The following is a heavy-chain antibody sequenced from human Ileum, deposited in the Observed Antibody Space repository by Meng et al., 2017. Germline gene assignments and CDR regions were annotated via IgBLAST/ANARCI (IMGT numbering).Heavy chain of an antibody. V-gene: IGHV3-20*01. Sequence: GGSLRLSCAASGFPFNDYGMSWVRQVPGKGLEWVATINWNGDSIGYAESVRGRFTISRDNAKDSVYLQMNSLRAEDTGLYHCARDKTYFYGSGSHNWFDPWGQGTQVTVSS. CDR1: GFPFNDYG. CDR2: INWNGDSI. D-gene: IGHD3-10*01. J-gene: IGHJ5*02. CDR3: ARDKTYFYGSGSHNWFDP.